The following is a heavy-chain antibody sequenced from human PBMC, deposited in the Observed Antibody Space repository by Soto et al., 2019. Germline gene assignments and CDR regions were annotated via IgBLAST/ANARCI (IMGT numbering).Heavy chain of an antibody. CDR3: VRTEYSSGWYLDY. J-gene: IGHJ4*02. V-gene: IGHV3-30-3*01. D-gene: IGHD6-19*01. Sequence: PGGSLRLSCAASGFTFSSYAMHWVRQAPGKGLEWVAAISYDGSKKYYADSVKGRFTTSRDKSKNMLYLQMNSLRAEDTAVYYCVRTEYSSGWYLDYWGQGTPVTVSS. CDR1: GFTFSSYA. CDR2: ISYDGSKK.